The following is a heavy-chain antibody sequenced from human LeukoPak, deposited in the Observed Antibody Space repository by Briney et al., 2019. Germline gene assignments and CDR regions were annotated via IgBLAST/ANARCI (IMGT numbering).Heavy chain of an antibody. Sequence: PGGSLRLSCAASGFTFSSYAMHWVRQAPGKGLEWVAVISYDGSETYYADSVKGRFTISRDNSKNTLYLQMNSLRAEDTAVYYCARDLMGIAYRGAFYYWGQGTLVTVSS. CDR3: ARDLMGIAYRGAFYY. J-gene: IGHJ4*02. CDR1: GFTFSSYA. D-gene: IGHD6-13*01. CDR2: ISYDGSET. V-gene: IGHV3-30*04.